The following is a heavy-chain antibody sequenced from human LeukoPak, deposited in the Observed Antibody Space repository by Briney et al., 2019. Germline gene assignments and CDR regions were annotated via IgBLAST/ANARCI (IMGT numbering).Heavy chain of an antibody. J-gene: IGHJ3*02. CDR1: GFTFSSYS. D-gene: IGHD6-25*01. Sequence: PGGSLRLSCAASGFTFSSYSMNWVRQAPGKGLEWVSSISSSCSYIYYADSVKGRFTISRDNAKNSLYLQMNSLRAEDTAVYYCARADSSGRGAFDIWGQGTMVTVSS. CDR3: ARADSSGRGAFDI. CDR2: ISSSCSYI. V-gene: IGHV3-21*01.